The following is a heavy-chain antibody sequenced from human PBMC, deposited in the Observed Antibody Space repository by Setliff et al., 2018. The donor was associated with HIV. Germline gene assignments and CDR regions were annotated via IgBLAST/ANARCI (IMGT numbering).Heavy chain of an antibody. V-gene: IGHV4-38-2*02. CDR2: IYHSGNT. Sequence: SETLSLTCTVSGDSISSDFYWGWIRQPPGKGLEWIGSIYHSGNTYYTPSLQSRVTISVDMSKNQFSLNLNPVTAADTAVYYCARGQGCGGGCHYAFEMWGQGTMVTVSS. CDR1: GDSISSDFY. J-gene: IGHJ3*02. CDR3: ARGQGCGGGCHYAFEM. D-gene: IGHD2-21*02.